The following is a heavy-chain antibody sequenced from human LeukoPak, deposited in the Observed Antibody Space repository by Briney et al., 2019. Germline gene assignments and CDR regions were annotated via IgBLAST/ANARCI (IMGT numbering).Heavy chain of an antibody. CDR3: ARAEYSYGLVVFPDWFDP. CDR1: GYTFTSYA. V-gene: IGHV7-4-1*02. CDR2: INTNTGNP. J-gene: IGHJ5*02. Sequence: ASVKVSCKASGYTFTSYAMNWVRRAPGRGLEWMGWINTNTGNPTYAQGFTGRFVFSLDTSVSTAYLQISSLKAEDTAVYYCARAEYSYGLVVFPDWFDPWGQGTLVTVSS. D-gene: IGHD5-18*01.